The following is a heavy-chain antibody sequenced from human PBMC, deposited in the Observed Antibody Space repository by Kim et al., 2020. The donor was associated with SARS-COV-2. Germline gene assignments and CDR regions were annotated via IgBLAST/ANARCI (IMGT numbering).Heavy chain of an antibody. CDR2: SGST. CDR3: ARSVSGFDY. D-gene: IGHD2-8*01. Sequence: SGSTNYNPSLKSRVTISVETSKNQLSLKLTSVTAADTAVYYCARSVSGFDYWGQGTLVTVSS. J-gene: IGHJ4*02. V-gene: IGHV4-34*01.